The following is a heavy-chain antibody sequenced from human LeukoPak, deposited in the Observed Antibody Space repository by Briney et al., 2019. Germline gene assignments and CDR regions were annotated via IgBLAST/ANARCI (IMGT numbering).Heavy chain of an antibody. D-gene: IGHD4-11*01. V-gene: IGHV4-34*01. Sequence: SETLSLTCAVYGGSFSGHYWTWIRQPPGKGLEWIGESTHSGSTNYNPSLKSRVTISVDTSKSQFSLKLTSMTAADTAVYHCARESRQSFDYWGQGTLVTVSS. J-gene: IGHJ4*02. CDR1: GGSFSGHY. CDR2: STHSGST. CDR3: ARESRQSFDY.